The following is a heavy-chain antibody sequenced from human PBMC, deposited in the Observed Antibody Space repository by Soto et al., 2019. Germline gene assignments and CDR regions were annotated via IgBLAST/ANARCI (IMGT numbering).Heavy chain of an antibody. J-gene: IGHJ3*01. CDR3: ASLNFDILTGYYAFDL. D-gene: IGHD3-9*01. CDR1: GGAISSSKW. CDR2: IYQSGST. Sequence: PSETLSLTCAVSGGAISSSKWWSWVRQPPGKGLEWIGEIYQSGSTNYNPSLESRVRISVDTSKNQFSLKLSSVTAADTAVYYCASLNFDILTGYYAFDLWSQGTMVTVSS. V-gene: IGHV4-4*02.